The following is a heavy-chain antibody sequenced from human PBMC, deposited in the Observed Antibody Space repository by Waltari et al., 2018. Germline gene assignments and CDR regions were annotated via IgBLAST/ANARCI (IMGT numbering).Heavy chain of an antibody. CDR3: TRDHRIVVVPAALFDY. CDR2: SRSKASGGTT. J-gene: IGHJ4*02. CDR1: GFTFGDHG. D-gene: IGHD2-2*01. Sequence: EVQLVESGGGLVQPGRSLRLSCTGSGFTFGDHGMSWVRQAPGKGVGWVGFSRSKASGGTTEYAASVKGRFTISREDSKSIAYLQMNSLKTEDTAVYYCTRDHRIVVVPAALFDYWGQGTLVTVSS. V-gene: IGHV3-49*04.